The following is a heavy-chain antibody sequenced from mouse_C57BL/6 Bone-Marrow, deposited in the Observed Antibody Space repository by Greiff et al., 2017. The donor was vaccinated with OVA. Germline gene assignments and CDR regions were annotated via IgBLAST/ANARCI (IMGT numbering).Heavy chain of an antibody. J-gene: IGHJ4*01. CDR3: AIWLPYAMDY. CDR2: IDPEDGEN. Sequence: VQLKQSGAELVKPGASVKLSCTASGFNIKDYYMHWVKQRTEQGLEWIGRIDPEDGENKYAPKFQGKATITADTSSNTAYLQLSSLTSEDTAVYYCAIWLPYAMDYWGQGTSVTVSS. CDR1: GFNIKDYY. V-gene: IGHV14-2*01. D-gene: IGHD2-2*01.